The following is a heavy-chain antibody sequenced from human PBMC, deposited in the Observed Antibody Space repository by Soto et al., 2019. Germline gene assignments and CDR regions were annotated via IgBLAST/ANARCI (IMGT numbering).Heavy chain of an antibody. CDR3: ARERGDNWFDP. CDR2: VYNNGAT. Sequence: QVQLQESGPGLVKPSETLSLTCTVSGDSVSSPRYYWNWIRQTPGKGLEWIGYVYNNGATNYNPSLKSRVTISVDTSKNQFSLNLNSLTAADTAVYYCARERGDNWFDPWGQGTLVTVSS. CDR1: GDSVSSPRYY. J-gene: IGHJ5*02. V-gene: IGHV4-61*01.